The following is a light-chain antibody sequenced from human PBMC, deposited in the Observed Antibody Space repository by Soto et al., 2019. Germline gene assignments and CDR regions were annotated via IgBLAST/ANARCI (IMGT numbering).Light chain of an antibody. V-gene: IGLV4-69*01. J-gene: IGLJ3*02. Sequence: QSVLTQSPSASASLGASVKLTCTLSSGHSSYAIAWHQQQPEKGPRYLMKLNSDGSHSKGDGIPDRFSGSSSGAERYPTISSLQSEDGADYYRQPWGSGIHWVCGGGPKVPLL. CDR1: SGHSSYA. CDR2: LNSDGSH. CDR3: QPWGSGIHWV.